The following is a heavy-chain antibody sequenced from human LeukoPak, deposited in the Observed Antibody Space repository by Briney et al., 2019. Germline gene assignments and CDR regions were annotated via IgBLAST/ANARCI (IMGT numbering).Heavy chain of an antibody. CDR3: AGDYGAKRAFDS. CDR1: GGPISRYY. Sequence: TSGTLSLTCTVSGGPISRYYWGWIRQPPGKGLEWIGSIYYRWSTYYNPSLKSRVTIYVDTSKNQFSLNLRSVTAADTAVYSCAGDYGAKRAFDSWGHGTLVTVSS. CDR2: IYYRWST. D-gene: IGHD4-23*01. V-gene: IGHV4-59*05. J-gene: IGHJ4*01.